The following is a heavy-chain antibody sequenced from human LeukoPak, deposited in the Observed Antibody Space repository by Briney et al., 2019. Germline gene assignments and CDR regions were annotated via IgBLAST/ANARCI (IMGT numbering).Heavy chain of an antibody. Sequence: GGSLRLSCAASGFTFSSDAMSWVRQAPGKGLEWVSSISGSSGYIYYADSLKGRYTISRDSAKNSLYLQMNSLRAEDTAVYYCARDAYFYDSSGYYLNFDYWGQGTLVTVSS. J-gene: IGHJ4*02. CDR3: ARDAYFYDSSGYYLNFDY. CDR2: ISGSSGYI. CDR1: GFTFSSDA. D-gene: IGHD3-22*01. V-gene: IGHV3-21*06.